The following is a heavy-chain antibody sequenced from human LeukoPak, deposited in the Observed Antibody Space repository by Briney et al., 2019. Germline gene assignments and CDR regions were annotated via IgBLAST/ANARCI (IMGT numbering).Heavy chain of an antibody. Sequence: PGGSLRLSCAASGFTFSSYAMSWVRQAPGKGLEWVSGISWNSGSIGYADSVKGRFTISRDNAKNSLYLQMNSLRAEDTALYYCAKDGPKYTSDYYDSSGYYYYFDYWGQGTLVTVSS. CDR1: GFTFSSYA. V-gene: IGHV3-9*01. J-gene: IGHJ4*02. CDR2: ISWNSGSI. CDR3: AKDGPKYTSDYYDSSGYYYYFDY. D-gene: IGHD3-22*01.